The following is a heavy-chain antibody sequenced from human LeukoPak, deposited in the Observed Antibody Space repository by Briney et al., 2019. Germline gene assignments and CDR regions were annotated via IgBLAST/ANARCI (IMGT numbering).Heavy chain of an antibody. CDR2: FDPEDGET. Sequence: ASVKVSCKVSGYTLTELSMHWVRQAPGKGLEWMGGFDPEDGETIYAQKFQGRVTMTEDTSTDTAYMELSSLRSEDTAVYYCATAEGRLRTKDAFDIWGQGTVVTVSS. CDR1: GYTLTELS. D-gene: IGHD6-25*01. J-gene: IGHJ3*02. CDR3: ATAEGRLRTKDAFDI. V-gene: IGHV1-24*01.